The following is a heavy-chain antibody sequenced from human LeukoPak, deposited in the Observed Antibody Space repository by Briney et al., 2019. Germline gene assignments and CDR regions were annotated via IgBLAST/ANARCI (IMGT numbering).Heavy chain of an antibody. CDR2: INHSGST. V-gene: IGHV4-34*01. CDR3: AREIRYYYDSSGYESYYYYGMDV. D-gene: IGHD3-22*01. CDR1: GGSFSGYY. Sequence: SVTLSLTCAVYGGSFSGYYWSWIRQPPGKGLEWIGEINHSGSTNYNPSLKSRVTISVDTSKNQFSLKLSSVTAADTAVYYCAREIRYYYDSSGYESYYYYGMDVWGQGTTVTVSS. J-gene: IGHJ6*02.